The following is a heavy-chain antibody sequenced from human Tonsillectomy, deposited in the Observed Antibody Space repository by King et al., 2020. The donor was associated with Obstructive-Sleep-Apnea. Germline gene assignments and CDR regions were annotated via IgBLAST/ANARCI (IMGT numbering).Heavy chain of an antibody. J-gene: IGHJ6*02. Sequence: QLVQSGAEVKKPGASVTVSCKASGYTFTSYAISLGRQAPGQGLEWMGWITASNGNTYYAQRLQGRVTMTTDTSTSTAYMDLRSLKSDDTAVYYCARSPLPTMPFNMDVWGQGTTVTVSS. CDR1: GYTFTSYA. CDR3: ARSPLPTMPFNMDV. CDR2: ITASNGNT. D-gene: IGHD2-2*01. V-gene: IGHV1-18*01.